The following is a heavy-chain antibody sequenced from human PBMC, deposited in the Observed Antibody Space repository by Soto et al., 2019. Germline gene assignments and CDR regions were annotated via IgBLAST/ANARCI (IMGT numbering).Heavy chain of an antibody. V-gene: IGHV3-21*01. Sequence: GGSLRLSCAASGFTFSNSIINWVRQAPGQGLEWVSSISGSSDFLYYADSVKGRFTISRDTATNSLYLQMNSLRAEDTAVYYCATSTWYAFDIWGQGTMVTVSS. J-gene: IGHJ3*02. D-gene: IGHD6-13*01. CDR2: ISGSSDFL. CDR3: ATSTWYAFDI. CDR1: GFTFSNSI.